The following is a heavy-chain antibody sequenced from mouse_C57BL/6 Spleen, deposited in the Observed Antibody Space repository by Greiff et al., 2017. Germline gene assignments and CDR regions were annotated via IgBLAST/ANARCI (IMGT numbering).Heavy chain of an antibody. Sequence: VQLQQPGAELVKPGASVKMSCKASGYTFTSYWITWVKQRPGQGLEWIGDIYPGSGSTNYNEKFKSKATLTVDTSTSTAYMQLSSLTSEDSAVYYCARKDYDDYAMDYWGQGTSVTVSS. D-gene: IGHD2-4*01. CDR2: IYPGSGST. CDR3: ARKDYDDYAMDY. V-gene: IGHV1-55*01. CDR1: GYTFTSYW. J-gene: IGHJ4*01.